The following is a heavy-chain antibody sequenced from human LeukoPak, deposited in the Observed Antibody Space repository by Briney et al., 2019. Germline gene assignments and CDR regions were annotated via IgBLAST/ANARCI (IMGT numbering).Heavy chain of an antibody. V-gene: IGHV3-30*02. J-gene: IGHJ4*02. CDR2: IRYDGSNK. CDR3: AKGVPATATLDY. Sequence: QTGGSLRLSCAASGFTFSSYGMHWVRQAPGKGLEWVAFIRYDGSNKYYADSVKGRFTISRDNSKNTLYLQMNSLRAEDTAVYYCAKGVPATATLDYWGQGTLVTVSS. D-gene: IGHD2-2*01. CDR1: GFTFSSYG.